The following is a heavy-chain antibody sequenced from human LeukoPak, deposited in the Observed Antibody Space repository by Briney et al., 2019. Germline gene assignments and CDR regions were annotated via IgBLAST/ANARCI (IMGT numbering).Heavy chain of an antibody. CDR3: ASCRGSGSYYPFDY. J-gene: IGHJ4*02. CDR1: GGSISSGDYY. V-gene: IGHV4-30-4*01. D-gene: IGHD3-10*01. CDR2: IYYSGST. Sequence: SETLSLTCTVSGGSISSGDYYWSWIRQPPGKGLEWIGYIYYSGSTYYNPSLKSRVTISVDTSKNQFSLKLSSVTAADTAVYYCASCRGSGSYYPFDYWGQGTLVTVSS.